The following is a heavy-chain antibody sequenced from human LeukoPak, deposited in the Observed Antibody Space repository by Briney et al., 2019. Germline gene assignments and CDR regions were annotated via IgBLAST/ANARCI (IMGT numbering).Heavy chain of an antibody. V-gene: IGHV3-48*03. Sequence: GGSLRLSCAASGFSFRMYEMNWVRQAPGKGLEWISYIISSSGRTIYYADSVKGRFTISRDNAKNSLYLQMNSLRAEDTAVYYCAGGYCSSTSCFDYWGQGTLVTVSS. J-gene: IGHJ4*02. CDR3: AGGYCSSTSCFDY. CDR1: GFSFRMYE. CDR2: IISSSGRTI. D-gene: IGHD2-2*01.